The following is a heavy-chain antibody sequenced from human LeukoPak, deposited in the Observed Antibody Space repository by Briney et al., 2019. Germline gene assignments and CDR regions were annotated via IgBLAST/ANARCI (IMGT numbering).Heavy chain of an antibody. Sequence: SQTLSLTCAISGDSVSSNSVTWNWIRQSPSRGLEWLGRTYYRSKWYNDYAVSVKSRITINPDTSKNQFSLQLNSVTPEDTAVYYCARGSVAAAGTVRFDYWGQGTLVTVSS. D-gene: IGHD6-13*01. J-gene: IGHJ4*02. CDR3: ARGSVAAAGTVRFDY. V-gene: IGHV6-1*01. CDR1: GDSVSSNSVT. CDR2: TYYRSKWYN.